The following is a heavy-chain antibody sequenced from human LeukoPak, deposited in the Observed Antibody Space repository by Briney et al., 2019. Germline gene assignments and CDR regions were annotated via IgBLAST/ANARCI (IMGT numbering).Heavy chain of an antibody. CDR3: AIPQEAGFEYYYYYMDV. V-gene: IGHV1-69*02. D-gene: IGHD3-10*01. CDR2: IIPILGIA. Sequence: ASVKVSCKASGGTFSSYTISWVRQAPGQGLEWMGRIIPILGIANYAQKFQGRVTITAVKSTSTAYMELSSLRSEDTAVYYCAIPQEAGFEYYYYYMDVWGKGTTVTVSS. J-gene: IGHJ6*03. CDR1: GGTFSSYT.